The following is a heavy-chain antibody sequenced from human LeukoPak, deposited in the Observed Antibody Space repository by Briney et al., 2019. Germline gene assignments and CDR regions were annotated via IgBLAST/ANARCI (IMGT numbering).Heavy chain of an antibody. D-gene: IGHD3-22*01. V-gene: IGHV3-7*01. Sequence: PGGSLRLSCAASGFTFSSYWMSWVRQAPGKGLEWVSNIKQDGSEKYYVDSVKGRFTISRDNAKNSLYLQMNSLRAEDTAVYYCARDASYYYDSSGYLDYWGQGTLVTVSS. CDR3: ARDASYYYDSSGYLDY. J-gene: IGHJ4*02. CDR2: IKQDGSEK. CDR1: GFTFSSYW.